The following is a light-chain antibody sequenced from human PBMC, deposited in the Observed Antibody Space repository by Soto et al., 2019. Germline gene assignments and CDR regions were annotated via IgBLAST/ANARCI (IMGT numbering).Light chain of an antibody. CDR2: GAS. J-gene: IGKJ1*01. V-gene: IGKV3-15*01. CDR1: QSVSSSY. Sequence: IVLTQSPGTLSLSPGERATLSCRASQSVSSSYLAWYQQKLGQAPRVLIFGASTRATGIPARFSGSGSGTEFSLTINSLQSEDFAVYYCQEYNTWPWTFGQGTKVDIK. CDR3: QEYNTWPWT.